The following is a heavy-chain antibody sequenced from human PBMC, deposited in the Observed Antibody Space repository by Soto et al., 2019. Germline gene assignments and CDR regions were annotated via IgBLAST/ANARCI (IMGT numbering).Heavy chain of an antibody. J-gene: IGHJ4*02. CDR3: ASPLGAIDY. V-gene: IGHV4-39*01. Sequence: PSETLSLTCTVSGGSISSSSYYWGWIRQPPGKGLEWIGSIYYSGSTYYNPSLKSRVTISVDTSKNQFSLKLSSVTAADTAVYYCASPLGAIDYWGQGTLVTVSS. D-gene: IGHD1-26*01. CDR1: GGSISSSSYY. CDR2: IYYSGST.